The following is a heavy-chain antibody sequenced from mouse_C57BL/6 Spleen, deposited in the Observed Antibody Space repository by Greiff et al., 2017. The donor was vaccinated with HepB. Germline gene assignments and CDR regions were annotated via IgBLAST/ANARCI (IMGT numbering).Heavy chain of an antibody. CDR1: GFTFSNYW. CDR2: IRLKSDNYAT. CDR3: TGEGTTVVEDFDY. V-gene: IGHV6-3*01. Sequence: EVKVVESGGGLVQPGGSMKLSCVASGFTFSNYWMNWVRQSPEKGLEWVAQIRLKSDNYATHYAESVKGRFTISRDDSKSSVYLQMNNLRAEDTGIYYCTGEGTTVVEDFDYWGQGTTLTVAS. J-gene: IGHJ2*01. D-gene: IGHD1-1*01.